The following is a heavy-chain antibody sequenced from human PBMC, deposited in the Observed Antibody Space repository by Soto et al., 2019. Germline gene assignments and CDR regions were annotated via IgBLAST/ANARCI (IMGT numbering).Heavy chain of an antibody. J-gene: IGHJ3*02. V-gene: IGHV3-23*01. CDR1: GFTFSSYA. CDR2: ISGSGGST. D-gene: IGHD3-16*01. Sequence: LSLTCAASGFTFSSYAMSWVRQAPGKGLEWVSAISGSGGSTYYADSVKGRFTISRDNSKNTLYLQKNSLRAEATAVYYCAKGLGATGGPHEAFDIWGQGTMVTVSS. CDR3: AKGLGATGGPHEAFDI.